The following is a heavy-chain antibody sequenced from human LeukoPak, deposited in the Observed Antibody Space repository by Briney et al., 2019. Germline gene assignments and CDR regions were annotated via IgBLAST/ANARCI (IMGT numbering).Heavy chain of an antibody. CDR1: GYTFTSYG. Sequence: ASVKVSCKASGYTFTSYGISWVRQAPGQGLEWMGWISAYNGNTNYAQKLQGRVTMTTDTSTSTAYMELSSLKSDDTAVYYCARIYCSSTSCYHFDYWGQGTLVTVSS. V-gene: IGHV1-18*01. J-gene: IGHJ4*02. CDR2: ISAYNGNT. CDR3: ARIYCSSTSCYHFDY. D-gene: IGHD2-2*01.